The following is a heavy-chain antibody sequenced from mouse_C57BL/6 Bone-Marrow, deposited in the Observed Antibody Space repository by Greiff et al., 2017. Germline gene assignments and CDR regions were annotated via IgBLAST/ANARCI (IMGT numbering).Heavy chain of an antibody. D-gene: IGHD1-1*01. CDR3: ARYYPDRGAY. CDR2: IHPNSGST. V-gene: IGHV1-64*01. Sequence: QVQLKESGAELVKPGASVKLSCKASGYTFTSYWMHWVKQRPGQGLEWIGMIHPNSGSTNYNEKFKSKATLTVDKSSSTAYMQLSSLTSEDSAVYYCARYYPDRGAYWGQGTLVTVSA. J-gene: IGHJ3*01. CDR1: GYTFTSYW.